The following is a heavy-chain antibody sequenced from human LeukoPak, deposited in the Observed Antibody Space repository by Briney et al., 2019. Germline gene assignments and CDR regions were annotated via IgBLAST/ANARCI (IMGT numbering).Heavy chain of an antibody. CDR1: GFTFTSYW. D-gene: IGHD1-14*01. Sequence: GGSLRLSCAASGFTFTSYWMTWVRQAPGTGLELVANIKEDGSEKYYVDSVRGRFTISRDNAKNSLYLQMNSLRAEDTAVYYCARDWDGIDYWGQGTLVTVSS. CDR2: IKEDGSEK. V-gene: IGHV3-7*01. J-gene: IGHJ4*02. CDR3: ARDWDGIDY.